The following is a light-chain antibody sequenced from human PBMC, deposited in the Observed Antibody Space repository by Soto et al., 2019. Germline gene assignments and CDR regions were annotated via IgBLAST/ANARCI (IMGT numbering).Light chain of an antibody. CDR2: DAS. CDR3: QQRSNWPPAIT. CDR1: QAVNTR. V-gene: IGKV3-11*01. J-gene: IGKJ5*01. Sequence: IVLTQSPATLSSFPGDRVTLSCRASQAVNTRLAWYQHKPGQAPSLLIYDASNRATGIPARFSGSGSGTDFTLTISSLEPEDFAVYYCQQRSNWPPAITFGQGTRLEIK.